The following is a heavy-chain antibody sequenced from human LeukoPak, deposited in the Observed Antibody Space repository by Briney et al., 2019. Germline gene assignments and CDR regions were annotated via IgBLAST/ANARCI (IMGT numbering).Heavy chain of an antibody. CDR3: ARAPMIRGVITAFDL. D-gene: IGHD3-10*01. J-gene: IGHJ4*02. CDR2: ISSGSTTT. Sequence: PGGSLRLSCEASGFTLSGSGMSWVRQAPGKGLEWLSYISSGSTTTNYADSVRGRFTISRDNAENSLYLQMNSLRDEDTAVYYCARAPMIRGVITAFDLWGQGTLVTVSS. V-gene: IGHV3-48*02. CDR1: GFTLSGSG.